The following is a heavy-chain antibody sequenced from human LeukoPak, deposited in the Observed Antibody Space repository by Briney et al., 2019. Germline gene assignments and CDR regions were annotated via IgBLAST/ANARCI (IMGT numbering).Heavy chain of an antibody. CDR3: ARDAGDVRHYYDSSGYSLRREYYFDY. CDR2: IWYDGSNK. V-gene: IGHV3-33*01. D-gene: IGHD3-22*01. Sequence: GGSLRLSCAASGFTFSSYGMHWVRQAPGKGLEWVAVIWYDGSNKYYADSVKGRFTISRDNSKNTLYPQMNSLRAEDTAVYYCARDAGDVRHYYDSSGYSLRREYYFDYWGQGTLVTVSS. J-gene: IGHJ4*02. CDR1: GFTFSSYG.